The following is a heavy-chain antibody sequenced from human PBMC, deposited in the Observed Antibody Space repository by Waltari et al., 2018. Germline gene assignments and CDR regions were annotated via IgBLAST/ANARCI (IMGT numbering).Heavy chain of an antibody. Sequence: QVQLVESGGGVVQPGRSLRLSCAASGFTFSSYGMHWVRQAPGKGLEWVAVIWYDGSNKYYADSVKGRFTISRDNSKNTLYLQMNSLRAEDTAVYYCARDRGECYDAFDIWGQGTMVTVSS. J-gene: IGHJ3*02. V-gene: IGHV3-33*01. CDR2: IWYDGSNK. CDR3: ARDRGECYDAFDI. CDR1: GFTFSSYG. D-gene: IGHD2-21*01.